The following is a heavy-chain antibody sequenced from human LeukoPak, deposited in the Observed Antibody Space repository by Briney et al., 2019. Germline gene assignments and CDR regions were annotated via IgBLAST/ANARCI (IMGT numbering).Heavy chain of an antibody. D-gene: IGHD3-3*01. CDR1: GFTLSSRW. CDR2: INRDGSEN. Sequence: GSLRLSCVVSGFTLSSRWMMWVRQAPGKGLEWMTNINRDGSENNYVDSVKGRFTITRDNAENSLYLQMNSLKVEDTAIYYCATYDSWSGYNIAYWGQGTLVTVSS. J-gene: IGHJ4*02. CDR3: ATYDSWSGYNIAY. V-gene: IGHV3-7*03.